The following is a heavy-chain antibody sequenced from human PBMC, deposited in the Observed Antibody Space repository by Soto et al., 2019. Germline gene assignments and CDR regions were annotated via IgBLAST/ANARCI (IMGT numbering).Heavy chain of an antibody. D-gene: IGHD3-16*02. CDR3: ARGSLYLRGGHLDY. J-gene: IGHJ4*02. CDR1: GGSISSSNW. Sequence: PSETLSLTCAVSGGSISSSNWWSWVRQPPGKGLEWIGEIYHSGSTNYNPSLKSRVTISVDKSKNQFSLKLSSVTAADTAVYYCARGSLYLRGGHLDYWGQGTLVTVSS. CDR2: IYHSGST. V-gene: IGHV4-4*02.